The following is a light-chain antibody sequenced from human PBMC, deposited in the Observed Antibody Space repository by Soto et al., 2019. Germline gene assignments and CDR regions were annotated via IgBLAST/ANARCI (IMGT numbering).Light chain of an antibody. CDR2: WAS. V-gene: IGKV4-1*01. CDR1: QSVLYSSRNKNH. J-gene: IGKJ2*01. CDR3: HQSYSAPYT. Sequence: DIVMTQSPESLAVSLGERATINCKSSQSVLYSSRNKNHISWYQKKAGQPPKLVVYWASTREYGVPDRFSGSRSGTDFTLTISSLQAEDVAVYYCHQSYSAPYTFGQGTKVDIK.